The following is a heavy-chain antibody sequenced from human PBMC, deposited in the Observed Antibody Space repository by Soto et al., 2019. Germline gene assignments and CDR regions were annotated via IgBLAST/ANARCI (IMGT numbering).Heavy chain of an antibody. CDR1: GGSISSSNW. D-gene: IGHD6-19*01. J-gene: IGHJ4*02. V-gene: IGHV4-4*02. Sequence: QVQLQESGPGLVKPSGTLSLTCAVSGGSISSSNWWSWVRQPPGKGLEWIGEIYHSGTANYNPSLKSPGDISMDKSTNQISLDSISVTAADSAVYFCARHIAVTGTRGFDYWGQGTLVTVSS. CDR2: IYHSGTA. CDR3: ARHIAVTGTRGFDY.